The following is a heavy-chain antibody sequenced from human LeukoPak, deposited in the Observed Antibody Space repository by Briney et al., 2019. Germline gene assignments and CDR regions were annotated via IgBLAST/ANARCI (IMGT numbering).Heavy chain of an antibody. CDR1: GFTFSSYS. CDR3: ARDRDIVVVVAAIDY. CDR2: ISSSSSYI. Sequence: PGGSLRLSCAASGFTFSSYSMNWVRQAPGKGLEWVSSISSSSSYIYYADSVKGRFTISRDSVKNSLYLQMNSLRAEDTAVYYCARDRDIVVVVAAIDYWGQGTLVTVSS. V-gene: IGHV3-21*01. D-gene: IGHD2-15*01. J-gene: IGHJ4*02.